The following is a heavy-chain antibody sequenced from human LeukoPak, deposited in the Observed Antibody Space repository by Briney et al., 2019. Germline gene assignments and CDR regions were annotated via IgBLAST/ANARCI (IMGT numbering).Heavy chain of an antibody. J-gene: IGHJ4*02. CDR3: ALNLVQSLYHFDY. D-gene: IGHD6-13*01. Sequence: SVKVSCKASGYTFTSYDINWVRQAPGQGLEWMGRIIPIFGTANYAQKFQGRVTITTDESTSTAYMELSSLRSEDTAVYYCALNLVQSLYHFDYWGQGTLVTVSS. V-gene: IGHV1-69*05. CDR2: IIPIFGTA. CDR1: GYTFTSYD.